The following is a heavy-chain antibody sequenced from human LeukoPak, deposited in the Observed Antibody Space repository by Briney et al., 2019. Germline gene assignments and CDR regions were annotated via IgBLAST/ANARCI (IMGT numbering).Heavy chain of an antibody. V-gene: IGHV3-7*01. CDR1: GFTFSSYW. J-gene: IGHJ6*03. Sequence: GGSLRLSCAASGFTFSSYWMSWVRQAPGKGLEWVANIKQDGSEKYYVDSVKGRFTVSRDNAKNSLYLQMNSLRAEDTAVYYCARGVGNYQGSHYYYYMDVRGKGTTVTVSS. CDR3: ARGVGNYQGSHYYYYMDV. CDR2: IKQDGSEK. D-gene: IGHD1-7*01.